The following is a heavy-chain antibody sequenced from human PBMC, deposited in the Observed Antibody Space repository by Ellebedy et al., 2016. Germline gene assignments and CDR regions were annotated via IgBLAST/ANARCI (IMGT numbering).Heavy chain of an antibody. J-gene: IGHJ6*02. V-gene: IGHV3-72*01. Sequence: GESLKISXAVSGFTFSDHYMDWVRQAPGKGLEWVARSRNKGMSYTTEYAASVKGRFTISRDDSKNSLYLQMNSPKTEDTAVYYCARGQTQPGPIYYFGMDVWGQGTTVTVSS. CDR3: ARGQTQPGPIYYFGMDV. CDR2: SRNKGMSYTT. D-gene: IGHD1-14*01. CDR1: GFTFSDHY.